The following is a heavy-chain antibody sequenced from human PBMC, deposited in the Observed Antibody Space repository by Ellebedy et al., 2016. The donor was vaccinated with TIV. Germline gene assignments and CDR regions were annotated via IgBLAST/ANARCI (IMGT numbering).Heavy chain of an antibody. J-gene: IGHJ6*02. Sequence: PGGSLRLSCVASGFTFSGYAMSWVRQAPGKGLEWVSGINNGGRTTSYADSVKGRFTISRDNSRSTLYLQMNSLTAEDSAVYYCAKDMVFGDGKWEIDVWGQGTTVTVSS. CDR3: AKDMVFGDGKWEIDV. V-gene: IGHV3-23*01. CDR1: GFTFSGYA. CDR2: INNGGRTT. D-gene: IGHD1-26*01.